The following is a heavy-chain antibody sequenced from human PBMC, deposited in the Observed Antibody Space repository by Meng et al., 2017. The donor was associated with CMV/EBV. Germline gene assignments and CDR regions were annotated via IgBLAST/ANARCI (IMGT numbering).Heavy chain of an antibody. CDR3: ARNRGTVPPYYYYGMDV. Sequence: SGPTLVKPTQTLTLTCTLSGFSLSTSGMCVSWVRQPPGKALEWLALIDWDDDKYYSTSLKTRLTISKDTSKNQVVLTMTNMDPVDTATYYCARNRGTVPPYYYYGMDVWGQGTTVTVSS. J-gene: IGHJ6*02. V-gene: IGHV2-70*20. D-gene: IGHD2-2*01. CDR2: IDWDDDK. CDR1: GFSLSTSGMC.